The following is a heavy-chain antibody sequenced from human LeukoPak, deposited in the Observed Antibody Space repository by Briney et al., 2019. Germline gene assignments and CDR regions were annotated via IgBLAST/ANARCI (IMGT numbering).Heavy chain of an antibody. CDR2: ISSSSSYI. Sequence: GGSLRLSCAASGFTVSSYTMNWVRQAPGKGLEWVSSISSSSSYIYYADSVKGRFTISRDNAKNSLYLQMNSLRAEDTAVYYCAKVGVLAGSKYFDYWGQGTLVTVSS. V-gene: IGHV3-21*01. D-gene: IGHD3-10*01. CDR1: GFTVSSYT. J-gene: IGHJ4*02. CDR3: AKVGVLAGSKYFDY.